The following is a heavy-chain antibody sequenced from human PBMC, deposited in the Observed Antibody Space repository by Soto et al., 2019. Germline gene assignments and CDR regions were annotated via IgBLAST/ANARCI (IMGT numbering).Heavy chain of an antibody. CDR2: IIPILGIA. D-gene: IGHD3-10*01. Sequence: QVQLVQSGAEVKKPGSSVKVSCKASGGTFSSYTISWVRQAPGQGLEWMGRIIPILGIANYAHKFQGRVTITADKSTSTTYTELSSLRSEDTAVYYCARGSGEEGPYYDYGMDVLGQGTTVTASS. CDR3: ARGSGEEGPYYDYGMDV. V-gene: IGHV1-69*02. CDR1: GGTFSSYT. J-gene: IGHJ6*02.